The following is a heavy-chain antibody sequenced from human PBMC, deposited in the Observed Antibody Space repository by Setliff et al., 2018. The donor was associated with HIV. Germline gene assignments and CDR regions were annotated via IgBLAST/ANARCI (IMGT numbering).Heavy chain of an antibody. D-gene: IGHD1-26*01. CDR3: ARGILGPTEVFDY. CDR1: GYTFTSYS. CDR2: LRTGTGDT. V-gene: IGHV1-3*04. J-gene: IGHJ4*02. Sequence: GASVKVSCKASGYTFTSYSMHWVRQAPGQRLEWMGWLRTGTGDTFYSEKFQGRLTITRDTSASTAYMELNSLTSEDTAVYYCARGILGPTEVFDYWGQGTPVTVSS.